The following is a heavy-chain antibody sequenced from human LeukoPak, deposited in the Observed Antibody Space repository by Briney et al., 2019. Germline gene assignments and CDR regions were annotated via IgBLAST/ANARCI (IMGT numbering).Heavy chain of an antibody. CDR1: GGSISSYY. Sequence: SETLSLTCTDSGGSISSYYWSWIRQPPGKGLEWIGYIYYSGSTNYNPSLKSRVTISVDTSKNQFSLKLSSVTAADTAVYYCARVPAYCGGGSCYGRWVDYWGQGTLVTVSS. CDR2: IYYSGST. CDR3: ARVPAYCGGGSCYGRWVDY. V-gene: IGHV4-59*08. D-gene: IGHD2-15*01. J-gene: IGHJ4*02.